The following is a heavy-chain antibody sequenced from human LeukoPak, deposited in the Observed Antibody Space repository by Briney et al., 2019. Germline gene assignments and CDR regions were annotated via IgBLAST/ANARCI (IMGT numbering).Heavy chain of an antibody. CDR1: GFTFSNNW. CDR3: ARERTYYYDSNPDYFDY. CDR2: INSDGSTT. J-gene: IGHJ4*02. V-gene: IGHV3-74*01. D-gene: IGHD3-22*01. Sequence: PGGSLRLSCAASGFTFSNNWMHWVRQAPGKGLVWVSRINSDGSTTTYADSVKGRFTISRDNAKNSLYLQMNSLRAGDTALYYCARERTYYYDSNPDYFDYWGQGTLVTVSS.